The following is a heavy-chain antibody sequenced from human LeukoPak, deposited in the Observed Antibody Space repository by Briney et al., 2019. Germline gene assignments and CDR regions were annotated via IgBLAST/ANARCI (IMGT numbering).Heavy chain of an antibody. J-gene: IGHJ4*02. CDR3: AKDPVGPDY. CDR1: GLTFGSYG. Sequence: GGPLELSCAPSGLTFGSYGMNWVRQAPAKGLEWVAVISYDGSNKYYADSVKGRFTISRDNSKNTLYLQMNSLRAEDTAVYYCAKDPVGPDYWGQGTLVTVSS. CDR2: ISYDGSNK. D-gene: IGHD2-15*01. V-gene: IGHV3-30*18.